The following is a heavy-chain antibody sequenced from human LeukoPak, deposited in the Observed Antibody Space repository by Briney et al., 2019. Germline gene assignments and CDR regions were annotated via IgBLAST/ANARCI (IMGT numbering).Heavy chain of an antibody. V-gene: IGHV1-2*02. CDR1: GYTFTGYY. Sequence: ASVKVSCKASGYTFTGYYMHWVRQAPGQGLEWMGWINPNSGGTNYAQKFQGRVTMTRDTSISTAYMELSRLRSDGTAVYYCAREGIAAAGPYYYYYMDVWGKGTTVTVSS. J-gene: IGHJ6*03. CDR3: AREGIAAAGPYYYYYMDV. CDR2: INPNSGGT. D-gene: IGHD6-13*01.